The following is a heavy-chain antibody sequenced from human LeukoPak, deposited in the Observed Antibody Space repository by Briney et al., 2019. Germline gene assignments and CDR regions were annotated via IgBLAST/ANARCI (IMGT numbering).Heavy chain of an antibody. V-gene: IGHV3-23*01. CDR2: ISPNGVIT. CDR1: GFTFSNHG. J-gene: IGHJ4*02. D-gene: IGHD5-18*01. Sequence: WSLRLSCAASGFTFSNHGMNWVRQAPGKGLEWVSGISPNGVITYYADSVKGRFTISRDNSKGTVYLQMNSLRPEDTAVYYCAKGSTGYSYGYGIDYWGQGTLVTVSS. CDR3: AKGSTGYSYGYGIDY.